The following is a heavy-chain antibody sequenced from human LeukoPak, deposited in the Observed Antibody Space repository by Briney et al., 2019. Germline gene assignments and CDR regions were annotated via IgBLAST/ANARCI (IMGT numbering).Heavy chain of an antibody. CDR3: ARDYPREHNAFDI. Sequence: GGSLKLSCVATGFNFYNEYMHWVRQAPGKGLVWVSRITTDGSTTYAASVRGRFSISRDNAKNTLYLQMNSLRAEDTALYYCARDYPREHNAFDIWGQGTMISVSS. D-gene: IGHD1-26*01. CDR1: GFNFYNEY. CDR2: ITTDGST. V-gene: IGHV3-74*01. J-gene: IGHJ3*02.